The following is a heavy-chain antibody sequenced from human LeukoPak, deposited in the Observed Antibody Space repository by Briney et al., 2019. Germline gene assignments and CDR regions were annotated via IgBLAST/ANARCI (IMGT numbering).Heavy chain of an antibody. CDR3: ARLFISSVYPRPDAFDI. V-gene: IGHV5-51*01. J-gene: IGHJ3*02. Sequence: GESLKISCKGSGYSFTSYWIGWVRQMPGKGLEWMGIIYPGDSDTRYSPSFQGQVTISADKSISTAYLQWSSLKASDTAMYYCARLFISSVYPRPDAFDIWGQGTMVTVSS. CDR2: IYPGDSDT. D-gene: IGHD3-22*01. CDR1: GYSFTSYW.